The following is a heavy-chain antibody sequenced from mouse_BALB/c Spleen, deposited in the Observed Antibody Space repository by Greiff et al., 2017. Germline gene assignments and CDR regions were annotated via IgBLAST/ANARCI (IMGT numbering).Heavy chain of an antibody. CDR3: AREATMITTHYAMDY. D-gene: IGHD2-4*01. CDR1: GFTFSDYY. J-gene: IGHJ4*01. Sequence: EVQGVESGGGLVKPGGSLKLSCAASGFTFSDYYMYWVRQTPEKRLEWVATISDGGSYTYYPDSVKGRFTISRDNAKNNLYLQMSSLKSEDTAMYYCAREATMITTHYAMDYWGQGTSVTVSS. V-gene: IGHV5-4*02. CDR2: ISDGGSYT.